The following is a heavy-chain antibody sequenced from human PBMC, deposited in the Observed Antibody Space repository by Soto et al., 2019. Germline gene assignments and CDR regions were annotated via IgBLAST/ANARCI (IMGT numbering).Heavy chain of an antibody. Sequence: SETLSLTCAVYGGSFSGYYWSWIRQPPGKGLEWIGEINHSGSTNYNPSLKSRVTISVDTSKNQFSLKLSSVTAADTAVYYCARGAGVTMVRGVIPRYGMDVWGQGTTVTVSS. CDR2: INHSGST. CDR1: GGSFSGYY. CDR3: ARGAGVTMVRGVIPRYGMDV. V-gene: IGHV4-34*01. D-gene: IGHD3-10*01. J-gene: IGHJ6*02.